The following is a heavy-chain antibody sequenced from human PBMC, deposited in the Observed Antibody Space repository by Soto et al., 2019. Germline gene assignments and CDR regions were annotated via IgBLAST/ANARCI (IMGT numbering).Heavy chain of an antibody. Sequence: QVHLVQSGAEVKKPGASVKVSSKGSGYGFTTYDITWVRQAPGQGLEWMAWISAHNGNTNYAQKLQGRVTVTRDTSTSTAYMELRSLRSDDTAVYYCARGRYGDYWGQGALVTVSS. CDR2: ISAHNGNT. CDR1: GYGFTTYD. D-gene: IGHD1-1*01. CDR3: ARGRYGDY. V-gene: IGHV1-18*01. J-gene: IGHJ4*02.